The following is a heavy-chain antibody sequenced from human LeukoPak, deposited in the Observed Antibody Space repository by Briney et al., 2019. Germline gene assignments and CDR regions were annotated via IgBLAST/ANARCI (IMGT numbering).Heavy chain of an antibody. J-gene: IGHJ4*02. V-gene: IGHV3-21*01. CDR2: ISSGSSYI. Sequence: GGSLRLSCAASGFTFSSYAMNWVRQTPGKGLEWVSSISSGSSYIYYADSVKGRFTISRDNAKNSLYLQMNSLRAEDTAVYYCARHDGSGSGSPDYWGQGTLVTVSS. CDR1: GFTFSSYA. D-gene: IGHD3-10*01. CDR3: ARHDGSGSGSPDY.